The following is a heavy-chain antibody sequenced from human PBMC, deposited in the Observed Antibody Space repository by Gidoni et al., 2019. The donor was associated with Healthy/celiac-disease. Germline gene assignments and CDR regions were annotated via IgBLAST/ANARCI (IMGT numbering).Heavy chain of an antibody. CDR1: GGSISSGGYY. V-gene: IGHV4-31*03. Sequence: QVQLQESGPGLVKPSQTLSLTCTVSGGSISSGGYYWSWIRQHPGKGLEWIGYIYYSGSTYYNPSLKSRVTISVDTSKNQFSLKLSSVTAADTAVYYCARDAPSWGGNSQGWFDPWGQGTLVTVSS. CDR2: IYYSGST. CDR3: ARDAPSWGGNSQGWFDP. J-gene: IGHJ5*02. D-gene: IGHD2-21*02.